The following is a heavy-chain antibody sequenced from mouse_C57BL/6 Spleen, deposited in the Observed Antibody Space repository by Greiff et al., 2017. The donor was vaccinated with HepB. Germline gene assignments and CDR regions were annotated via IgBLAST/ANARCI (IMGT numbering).Heavy chain of an antibody. J-gene: IGHJ3*01. D-gene: IGHD1-1*01. CDR1: GFTFTDYY. CDR3: ARFATVVSPFAY. V-gene: IGHV7-3*01. CDR2: IRNKANGYTT. Sequence: EVQLVESGGGLVQPGGSLSLSCAASGFTFTDYYMCWVRQPPGKALEWLGFIRNKANGYTTEYSASVKGRFTISRDNSQSILYLQMNALRAEDSATYYCARFATVVSPFAYWGQGTLVTVSA.